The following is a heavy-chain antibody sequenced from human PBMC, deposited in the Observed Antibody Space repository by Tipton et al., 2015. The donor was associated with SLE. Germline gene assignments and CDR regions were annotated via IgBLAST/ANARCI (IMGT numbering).Heavy chain of an antibody. V-gene: IGHV4-34*01. CDR1: GGSFSGYY. CDR2: INHSGST. Sequence: TLSLTCAVYGGSFSGYYWSWIRQPPGKGLEWIGEINHSGSTNYNPSLKSRVTISVDTSKNQFSLKLSSVTAADTAVYYCARGLERHDASDIWGQGTMVTVSS. D-gene: IGHD1-1*01. J-gene: IGHJ3*02. CDR3: ARGLERHDASDI.